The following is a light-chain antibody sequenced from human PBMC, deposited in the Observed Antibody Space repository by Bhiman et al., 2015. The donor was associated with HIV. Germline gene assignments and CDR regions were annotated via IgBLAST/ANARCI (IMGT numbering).Light chain of an antibody. CDR2: DVT. V-gene: IGLV2-14*03. J-gene: IGLJ2*01. CDR3: SSYAGSNNVV. Sequence: QSALTQPASVSGSPGQSITISCTGTTSDVGGYNYVSWYQQRPGKAPKLMIFDVTKRPSGVSDRFSGSKSGNTASLTVSGLQAEDEADYYCSSYAGSNNVVFGGGTKLTVL. CDR1: TSDVGGYNY.